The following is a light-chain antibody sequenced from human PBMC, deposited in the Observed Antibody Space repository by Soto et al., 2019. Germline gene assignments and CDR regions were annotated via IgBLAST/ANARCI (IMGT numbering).Light chain of an antibody. CDR1: QSVSNN. V-gene: IGKV3-15*01. J-gene: IGKJ5*01. CDR3: QQYITWPIT. Sequence: IAMTQAPATLAVSPGEGAMLSCRPSQSVSNNLAWYQQRPRQAPRLLIFAASTRAPGIAARFGGSGSGTKYALTINNLQSEDFAVYYCQQYITWPITFGQGARLEIK. CDR2: AAS.